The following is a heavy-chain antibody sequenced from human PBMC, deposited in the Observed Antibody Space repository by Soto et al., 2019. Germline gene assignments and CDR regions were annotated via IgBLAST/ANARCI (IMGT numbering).Heavy chain of an antibody. Sequence: QVQLQQWGAGLLKPSETLSLSCAVYGASFSGYYWNWIRQPPGKGLEWIGEINQSGSTNYSPSLKTRVTISVDTYKKKFSLRVSSVNAAETAVYYCARRFSGTGRYFDYWGQGTLVTVSS. CDR2: INQSGST. CDR1: GASFSGYY. V-gene: IGHV4-34*02. D-gene: IGHD1-1*01. J-gene: IGHJ4*02. CDR3: ARRFSGTGRYFDY.